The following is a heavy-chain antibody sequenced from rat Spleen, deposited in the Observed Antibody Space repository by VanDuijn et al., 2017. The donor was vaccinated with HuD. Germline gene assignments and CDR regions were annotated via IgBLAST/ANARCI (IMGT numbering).Heavy chain of an antibody. V-gene: IGHV5S23*01. J-gene: IGHJ2*01. CDR3: TREDY. CDR1: GFTFSEYC. CDR2: IGTGGGNT. Sequence: EVQLVESGGGLVQPGRSLKLSCVASGFTFSEYCMTWVRQAPTGSLDWVASIGTGGGNTHYPDSVKGRFSVSRDNAKSTLYLQMNSLRSEDTATYYCTREDYWGQGVMVTVSS.